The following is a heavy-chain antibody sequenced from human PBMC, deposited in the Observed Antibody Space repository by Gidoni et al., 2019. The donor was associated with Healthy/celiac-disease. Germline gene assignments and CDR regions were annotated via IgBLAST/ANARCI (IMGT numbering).Heavy chain of an antibody. J-gene: IGHJ4*02. CDR1: GYSFNSYW. CDR2: IYPGDSDT. CDR3: ARARVDTAMAPGEFDY. D-gene: IGHD5-18*01. V-gene: IGHV5-51*03. Sequence: EVQLVQSGAEVKKPGESLKISCKGSGYSFNSYWIGWVRQMPGKGLEWMGIIYPGDSDTRYSPSFQGQVTISADKSISTADLQWSSLKASDTAMYYCARARVDTAMAPGEFDYWGQGTLVTVSS.